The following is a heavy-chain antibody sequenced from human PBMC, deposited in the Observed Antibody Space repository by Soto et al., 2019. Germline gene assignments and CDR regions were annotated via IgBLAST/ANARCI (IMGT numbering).Heavy chain of an antibody. V-gene: IGHV6-1*01. CDR2: TYYRSKWYN. J-gene: IGHJ4*02. CDR3: ARRFFDLGSAFDF. D-gene: IGHD3-10*01. CDR1: GDSVSNKNTA. Sequence: SQTLSLTCVISGDSVSNKNTAWNWIRQSPSGGLEWLGRTYYRSKWYNDYATSMKSRITISPDTSKNQFSLHLNSVTPEDTAVYFCARRFFDLGSAFDFWGQGTPGTVSS.